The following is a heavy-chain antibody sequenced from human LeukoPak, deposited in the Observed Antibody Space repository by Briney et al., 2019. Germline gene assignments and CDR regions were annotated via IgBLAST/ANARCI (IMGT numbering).Heavy chain of an antibody. CDR2: IVVGSGNT. CDR3: ARGYSPSIRTTGNDY. CDR1: GFTFTSSA. Sequence: ASVKVSCKASGFTFTSSAAQWVRQARGQRLEWIGWIVVGSGNTNYAQKFQERVTITRDMSTSTAYMELSSLRSEDTVVYYCARGYSPSIRTTGNDYWGQGTLVTVSS. V-gene: IGHV1-58*01. D-gene: IGHD1-1*01. J-gene: IGHJ4*02.